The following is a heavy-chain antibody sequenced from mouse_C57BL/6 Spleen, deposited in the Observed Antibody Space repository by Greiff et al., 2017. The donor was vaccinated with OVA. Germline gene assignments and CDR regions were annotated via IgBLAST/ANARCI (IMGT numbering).Heavy chain of an antibody. V-gene: IGHV1-80*01. CDR2: IYPGDGDT. Sequence: QVQLQQSGAELVKPGASVKISCKASGYAFSSYWMNWVKQRPGKGLEWIGQIYPGDGDTNYNGKFKGKATLTADKSSSTAYMQLSSLTSEDSAVYFGAREEYYGSSYDWYFDVWGTGTTVTVSS. D-gene: IGHD1-1*01. J-gene: IGHJ1*03. CDR3: AREEYYGSSYDWYFDV. CDR1: GYAFSSYW.